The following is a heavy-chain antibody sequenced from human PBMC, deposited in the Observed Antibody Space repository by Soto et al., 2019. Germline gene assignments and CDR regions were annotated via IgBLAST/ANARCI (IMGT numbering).Heavy chain of an antibody. CDR2: IIPIFGTA. J-gene: IGHJ4*02. Sequence: QGQLVQSGAAVMKPGSSVRVSCKASGGSFNRHTISWVRQAPGQGLEWMGGIIPIFGTANHAQKFQDRVTIIADESTSTVYMELSSLRYDDTDIYYCARGWGYDSTDYYYAYWGQGTLVIVSS. D-gene: IGHD3-22*01. CDR1: GGSFNRHT. V-gene: IGHV1-69*01. CDR3: ARGWGYDSTDYYYAY.